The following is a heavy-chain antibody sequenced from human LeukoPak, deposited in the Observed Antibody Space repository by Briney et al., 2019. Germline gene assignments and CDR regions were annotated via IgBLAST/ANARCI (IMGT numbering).Heavy chain of an antibody. Sequence: ASVKVSSKASGGTFSSYAISWVRQAPGQGLEWMGGIIPIFGTANYAQKFQGRVTITTDESTSTAYMELSSLRSEDTAVYYCARGDGYNSNWFDPWGQGTLVTVSS. D-gene: IGHD5-24*01. CDR2: IIPIFGTA. V-gene: IGHV1-69*05. CDR1: GGTFSSYA. J-gene: IGHJ5*02. CDR3: ARGDGYNSNWFDP.